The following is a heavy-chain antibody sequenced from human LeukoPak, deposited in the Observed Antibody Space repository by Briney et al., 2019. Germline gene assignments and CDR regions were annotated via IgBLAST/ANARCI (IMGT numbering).Heavy chain of an antibody. D-gene: IGHD4-17*01. Sequence: GGSLRLSCAASGFTFSSKAMSWVRQAPGKGLEWVSTISGSGDSTYYADSVKGRFTISRDNSKNTLYLQMNSLRAEDTAVYYCAKDPNGDYIGTFDIWGQGTMVTVSS. J-gene: IGHJ3*02. CDR1: GFTFSSKA. V-gene: IGHV3-23*01. CDR2: ISGSGDST. CDR3: AKDPNGDYIGTFDI.